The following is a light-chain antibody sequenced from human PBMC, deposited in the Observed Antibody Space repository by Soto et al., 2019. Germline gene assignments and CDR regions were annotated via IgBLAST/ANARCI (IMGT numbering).Light chain of an antibody. V-gene: IGKV1-39*01. Sequence: DSQMTQSPSSLSASVGDRVTITCRESQSISRSLHWYQQKPGKAPKLLIYGASSVQSGVPSRFSGSGSGTDFTLTISSLQPEDFGAYDWQQSYSTLALTFGGGTKVEIK. J-gene: IGKJ4*01. CDR2: GAS. CDR1: QSISRS. CDR3: QQSYSTLALT.